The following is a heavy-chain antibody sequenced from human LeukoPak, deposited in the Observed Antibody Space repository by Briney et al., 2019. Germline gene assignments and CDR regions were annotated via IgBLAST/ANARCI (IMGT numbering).Heavy chain of an antibody. CDR2: ITSTSDTI. Sequence: GGSLRLSCEASGFTFSDYSMNWVRQAPGERLEWLSYITSTSDTIYYADSVKGRFTSSRDNAKNSVYLQMNSLRAEDTAVYYCARSSGYPFFDYWGQGTLVTVSS. D-gene: IGHD3-22*01. J-gene: IGHJ4*02. CDR1: GFTFSDYS. V-gene: IGHV3-48*01. CDR3: ARSSGYPFFDY.